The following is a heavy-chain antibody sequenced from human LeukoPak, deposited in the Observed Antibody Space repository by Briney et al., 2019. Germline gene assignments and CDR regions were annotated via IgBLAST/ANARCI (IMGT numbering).Heavy chain of an antibody. CDR3: ASLIVGATGYFDY. V-gene: IGHV4-4*09. CDR2: IYTSGST. CDR1: GGSISSYY. J-gene: IGHJ4*02. D-gene: IGHD1-26*01. Sequence: SETLSLTCTVSGGSISSYYWSWIRQPPGKGLEWIGYIYTSGSTNYNPSLKSRVTISVDTSKNQFSLKLSSVTAADTAVYYCASLIVGATGYFDYWGQGTLVTVYS.